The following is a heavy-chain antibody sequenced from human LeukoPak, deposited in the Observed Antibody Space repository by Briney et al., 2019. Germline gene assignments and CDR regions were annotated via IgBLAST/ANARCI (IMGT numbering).Heavy chain of an antibody. Sequence: GGSLRLSCTASGFTLSSYSMNWVRQAPGKGLEWVPYISSSSGSTIYYADSVKGRFTISRDNAKNSLYLQMNSLRAEDTAVYYCARERRDGYNVIDYWGQGTLVTVSS. CDR1: GFTLSSYS. D-gene: IGHD5-24*01. CDR2: ISSSSGSTI. CDR3: ARERRDGYNVIDY. V-gene: IGHV3-48*04. J-gene: IGHJ4*02.